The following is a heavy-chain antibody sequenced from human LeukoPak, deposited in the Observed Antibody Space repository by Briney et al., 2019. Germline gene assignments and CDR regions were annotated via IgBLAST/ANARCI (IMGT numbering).Heavy chain of an antibody. J-gene: IGHJ1*01. D-gene: IGHD3-22*01. Sequence: KPSETLSLTCSVSGDSISRSDSYWDWIRQPPGKGLEWIGTLYYTGRTYYSPSLKSRVTMSVDTSNNQFSLNLRSVTAADTAVYYCARRRYYDGSGYLEWGQGTLLGVSS. CDR3: ARRRYYDGSGYLE. V-gene: IGHV4-39*01. CDR1: GDSISRSDSY. CDR2: LYYTGRT.